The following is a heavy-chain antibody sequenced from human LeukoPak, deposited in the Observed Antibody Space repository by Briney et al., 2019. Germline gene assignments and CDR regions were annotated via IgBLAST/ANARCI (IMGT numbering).Heavy chain of an antibody. Sequence: SETLSLTCTVPGGSISSYYWSWIRQPAGKGLEWIGRIYTSGSTNYNPSLKSRVTMSVDTSKNQFSLKLSSVTAADTAVYYCARDLGDYVWGSYRPRGMDVWGQGTTVTVSS. D-gene: IGHD3-16*02. CDR3: ARDLGDYVWGSYRPRGMDV. V-gene: IGHV4-4*07. CDR1: GGSISSYY. CDR2: IYTSGST. J-gene: IGHJ6*02.